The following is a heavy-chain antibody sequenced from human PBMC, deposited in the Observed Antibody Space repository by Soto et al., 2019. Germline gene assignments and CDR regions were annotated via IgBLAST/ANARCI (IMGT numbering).Heavy chain of an antibody. V-gene: IGHV4-59*01. CDR3: ARDRGISVAGYYYYYYGMDV. CDR1: GGSISSYY. D-gene: IGHD6-19*01. J-gene: IGHJ6*02. Sequence: XETLSLTCTVSGGSISSYYWSWIRQPPGKGLDWIGYIYYSGSTNYNPSLKSRVTISVDTSKNQFSLKLSSVTAADTAVYYCARDRGISVAGYYYYYYGMDVWGQGTTVTVSS. CDR2: IYYSGST.